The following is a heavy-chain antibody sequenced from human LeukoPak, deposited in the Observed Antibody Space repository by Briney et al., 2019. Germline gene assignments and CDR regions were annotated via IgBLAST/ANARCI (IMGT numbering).Heavy chain of an antibody. J-gene: IGHJ6*02. CDR1: GFTFSTYG. CDR2: ISYDGSNK. Sequence: QPGRSLRLSCAASGFTFSTYGMHWVRQAPGKGLEWVAVISYDGSNKYYADSVKGRFTISRDNSKNTLYLQMNSLRAEDTAVYYCAKDLLAPLLDVWGQGTTVILSS. CDR3: AKDLLAPLLDV. V-gene: IGHV3-30*18.